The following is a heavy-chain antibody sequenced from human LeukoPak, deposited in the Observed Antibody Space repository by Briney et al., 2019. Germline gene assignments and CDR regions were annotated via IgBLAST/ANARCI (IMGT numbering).Heavy chain of an antibody. Sequence: GSLRLSCAASGFTFSSYAMSWVRQAPGKGLEWVSAISGSGGSTYYADSVKGRFTISRDNSKNTLYLQMNSLRAEDTAVYYCAKTEGLRYFDWLPPPGRFGMDVWGQGTTVTVSS. V-gene: IGHV3-23*01. CDR3: AKTEGLRYFDWLPPPGRFGMDV. CDR1: GFTFSSYA. D-gene: IGHD3-9*01. J-gene: IGHJ6*02. CDR2: ISGSGGST.